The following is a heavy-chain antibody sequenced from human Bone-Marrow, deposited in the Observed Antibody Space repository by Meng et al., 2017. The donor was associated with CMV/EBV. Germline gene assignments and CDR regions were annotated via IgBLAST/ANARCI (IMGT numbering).Heavy chain of an antibody. CDR1: GFTFSSYA. CDR3: ARGGYYDSSGYYDVGY. D-gene: IGHD3-22*01. J-gene: IGHJ4*02. Sequence: GGSLRLSCAASGFTFSSYAMHWVRQAPGKGLEWVAVIWYDGRNKYYADSVKGRFTISRDNSKNTLYLQMNSLSAEDTAVYYCARGGYYDSSGYYDVGYWGQGTLVTVSS. V-gene: IGHV3-33*01. CDR2: IWYDGRNK.